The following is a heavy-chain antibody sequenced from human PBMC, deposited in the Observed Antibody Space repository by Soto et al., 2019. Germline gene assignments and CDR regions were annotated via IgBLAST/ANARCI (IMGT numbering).Heavy chain of an antibody. J-gene: IGHJ3*02. D-gene: IGHD2-15*01. V-gene: IGHV1-8*01. CDR2: MNPNSGNT. CDR3: ARFFLLPDAFDI. CDR1: RYTFTNYD. Sequence: ALVEVSCKAARYTFTNYDINRVRQATGQGLEWMGWMNPNSGNTGYAQKFQGRVTMTRNTSISTAYMELSSLRSEDTAVYYCARFFLLPDAFDIWGQGTMVTVSS.